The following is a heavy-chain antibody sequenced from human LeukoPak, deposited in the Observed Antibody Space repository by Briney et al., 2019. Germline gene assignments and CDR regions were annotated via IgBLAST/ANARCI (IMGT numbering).Heavy chain of an antibody. CDR2: IYYSGST. J-gene: IGHJ5*02. CDR3: ARVAHGVVNWFYP. CDR1: GGSISSGGYY. D-gene: IGHD3-3*01. Sequence: SETLSLTCTVSGGSISSGGYYWSWIRQHPGKGLEWLGYIYYSGSTYYNPSLKSRVTISVDTSKNQFSLKLSSVTAADTAVYYCARVAHGVVNWFYPCGQGTLVSVSS. V-gene: IGHV4-31*03.